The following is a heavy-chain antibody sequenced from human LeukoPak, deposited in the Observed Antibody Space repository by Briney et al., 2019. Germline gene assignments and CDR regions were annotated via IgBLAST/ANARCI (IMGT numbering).Heavy chain of an antibody. CDR1: GGSLSSSGIY. V-gene: IGHV4-39*07. D-gene: IGHD5-18*01. Sequence: PSETLSLTCTVSGGSLSSSGIYWGWIRQPPGKGLEWIGTMYYSGNTYYNPSLKSRVTISVDTSKNQFSLKLSSVTAADTAVYYCARGGYSYGYLILSFWFDPWGQGTLVTVSS. CDR2: MYYSGNT. J-gene: IGHJ5*02. CDR3: ARGGYSYGYLILSFWFDP.